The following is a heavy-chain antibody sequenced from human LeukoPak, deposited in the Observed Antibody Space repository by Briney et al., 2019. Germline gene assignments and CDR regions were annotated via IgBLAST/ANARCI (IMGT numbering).Heavy chain of an antibody. CDR3: ARDPHRIAARRGGFVDY. V-gene: IGHV1-2*02. J-gene: IGHJ4*02. D-gene: IGHD6-6*01. CDR2: INPNSGGT. CDR1: GYTLTELS. Sequence: ASVKVSCKVSGYTLTELSMHWVRQAPGQGLEWMGWINPNSGGTNYAQKFQGRVTMTRDTSISTAYMELSRLRSDDTAVYYCARDPHRIAARRGGFVDYWGQGTLVTVSS.